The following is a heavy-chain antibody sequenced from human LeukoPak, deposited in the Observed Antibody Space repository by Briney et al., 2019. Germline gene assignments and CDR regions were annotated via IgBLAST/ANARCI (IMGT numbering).Heavy chain of an antibody. D-gene: IGHD3-22*01. Sequence: SETVSLTCAVYGGSFSGYYWSWIRQPPGKGLEWIGEINHSGSTNYNPSLKSRVTISVDTSKNQFSLKLSSVTAADTAVYYCARVYYDSSGSAAGLDYWGQGTLVTVSS. J-gene: IGHJ4*02. CDR2: INHSGST. CDR3: ARVYYDSSGSAAGLDY. V-gene: IGHV4-34*01. CDR1: GGSFSGYY.